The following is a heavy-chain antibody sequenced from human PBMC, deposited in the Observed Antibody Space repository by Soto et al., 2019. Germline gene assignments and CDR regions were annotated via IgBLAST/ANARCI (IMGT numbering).Heavy chain of an antibody. CDR1: GGTFSSYA. CDR2: IIPIFGTA. Sequence: QVQLVQSGAEVKKPGSSVKVSCKASGGTFSSYAISWVRQAPGQGLEWMGGIIPIFGTANYAQKFQGRVTITADESTSTAYMELSSLRSEDTAVYYCAGDPPAGGIAAAGGDYWGQGTLVTVSS. J-gene: IGHJ4*02. V-gene: IGHV1-69*01. CDR3: AGDPPAGGIAAAGGDY. D-gene: IGHD6-13*01.